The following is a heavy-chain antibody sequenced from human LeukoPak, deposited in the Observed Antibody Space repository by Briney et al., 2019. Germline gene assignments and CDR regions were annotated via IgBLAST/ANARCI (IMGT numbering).Heavy chain of an antibody. CDR2: IYTSGST. D-gene: IGHD2-2*01. Sequence: SQTLSLTCTVSGGSISSGSYYWSWIRQPAGKGLEWIGRIYTSGSTNYNPSLKSRATISVDTSKNQFSLKLSSVTAADTAVYYCARASGYCSSTSCSNWFDPWGQGTLVTVSS. J-gene: IGHJ5*02. CDR1: GGSISSGSYY. CDR3: ARASGYCSSTSCSNWFDP. V-gene: IGHV4-61*02.